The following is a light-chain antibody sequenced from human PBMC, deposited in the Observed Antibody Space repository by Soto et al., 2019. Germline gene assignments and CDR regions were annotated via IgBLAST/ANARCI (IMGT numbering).Light chain of an antibody. CDR2: GAS. J-gene: IGKJ1*01. V-gene: IGKV3-20*01. CDR1: QTITGTY. Sequence: EVVLTQFPGTLSLSPGERATLSCRASQTITGTYLAWYQQKPGQAPRLLIHGASTRATGIPDRFSGGGTGTDFNLNNSRVEPEDFAMYYCQQYGRSKRWTFGQGTKVEIK. CDR3: QQYGRSKRWT.